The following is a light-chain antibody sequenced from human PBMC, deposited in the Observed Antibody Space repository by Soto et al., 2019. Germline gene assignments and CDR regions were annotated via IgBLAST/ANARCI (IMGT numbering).Light chain of an antibody. CDR1: HSFSSSF. CDR3: QQYNNWPPFT. Sequence: EIVLTQSPGTLSLSPGERATLSCRASHSFSSSFLAWYQQKPGQAPRLLIYGASSRATGIPERFSGSGSGTDFTLTISRLDPEDFAVYYCQQYNNWPPFTFGQGTRLEIK. J-gene: IGKJ5*01. V-gene: IGKV3-20*01. CDR2: GAS.